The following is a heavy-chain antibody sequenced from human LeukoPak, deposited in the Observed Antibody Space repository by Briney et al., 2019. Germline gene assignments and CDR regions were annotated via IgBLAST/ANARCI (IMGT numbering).Heavy chain of an antibody. D-gene: IGHD2-2*02. CDR2: ISAYNGNT. CDR3: ARDGIEYCSSTSCYKKTD. CDR1: GYTFTSYG. J-gene: IGHJ4*02. Sequence: ASVKVSCKASGYTFTSYGISWVRQAPGQGLEWMGWISAYNGNTNYAQKLQGRVTMTTDTSTSTAYMELRSLGSDDTAVYYCARDGIEYCSSTSCYKKTDWGQGTLVTVSS. V-gene: IGHV1-18*01.